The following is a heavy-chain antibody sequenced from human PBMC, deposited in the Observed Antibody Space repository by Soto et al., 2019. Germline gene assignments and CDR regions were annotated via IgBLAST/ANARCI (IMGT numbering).Heavy chain of an antibody. Sequence: QVQLVESGGGVVQPGRSLRLSCAASGFTFSSYAMHWVRQAPGKGLEWVAVISYDGSNKYYADSVKGRFTISRDNSKNTLYLQMNSLRAEDTAVYYCARDRGTRRGAHFDYWGQGTLVTVSS. D-gene: IGHD1-26*01. CDR3: ARDRGTRRGAHFDY. V-gene: IGHV3-30-3*01. J-gene: IGHJ4*02. CDR1: GFTFSSYA. CDR2: ISYDGSNK.